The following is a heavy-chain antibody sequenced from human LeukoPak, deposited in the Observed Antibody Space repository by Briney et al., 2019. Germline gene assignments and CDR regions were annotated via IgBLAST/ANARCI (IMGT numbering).Heavy chain of an antibody. Sequence: PEGSLRLSCAASGFTFTTYAMTWVRQAPGKGLEWVSVISGSGGSTYYADSVKGRFTISRDNSKNTLYLQMHSLRAEDTAVYYCANESPFLDYWGQGTLVTVSS. CDR3: ANESPFLDY. J-gene: IGHJ4*02. CDR1: GFTFTTYA. V-gene: IGHV3-23*01. CDR2: ISGSGGST.